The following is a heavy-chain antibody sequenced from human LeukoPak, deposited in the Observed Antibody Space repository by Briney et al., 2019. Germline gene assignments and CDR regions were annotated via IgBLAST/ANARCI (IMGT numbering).Heavy chain of an antibody. Sequence: PSETPSLTCAVYGGSFSGYYWSWIRQPPGKGLEWIGEINHSGSTNYNPSLKSRVTISVDTSKNQFPLKPSSVTAADTAVYYCARDFDYYGSGSYYTALDYWGQGTLVTVSS. D-gene: IGHD3-10*01. V-gene: IGHV4-34*01. CDR2: INHSGST. J-gene: IGHJ4*02. CDR1: GGSFSGYY. CDR3: ARDFDYYGSGSYYTALDY.